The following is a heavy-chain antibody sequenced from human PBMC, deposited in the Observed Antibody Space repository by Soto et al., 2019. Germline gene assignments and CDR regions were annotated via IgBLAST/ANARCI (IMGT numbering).Heavy chain of an antibody. D-gene: IGHD2-2*01. CDR3: AKAHRYCSSTSCYYTPPHYYYYMDV. V-gene: IGHV3-30*18. J-gene: IGHJ6*03. Sequence: PGRSLRLSCAASGFTFSSYGMHWVRQAPGKGLEWVAVISYDGSNKYYADSVKGRFTISRDNSKNTLYLQMNSLRAEDTAVYYCAKAHRYCSSTSCYYTPPHYYYYMDVWGKGTTVTVSS. CDR2: ISYDGSNK. CDR1: GFTFSSYG.